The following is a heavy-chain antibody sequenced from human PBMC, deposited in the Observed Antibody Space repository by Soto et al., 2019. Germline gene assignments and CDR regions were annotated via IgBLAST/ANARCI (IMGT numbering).Heavy chain of an antibody. CDR1: GYRFSSYW. D-gene: IGHD6-6*01. V-gene: IGHV5-51*01. CDR2: IYPGDSDT. CDR3: ARQGSSGYYYYGMGV. Sequence: HGESLKISCKGSGYRFSSYWIAWVRQMPGKGLEWMGIIYPGDSDTRYSPSFQGQVTMSADKSTSTAYLQWSSLRASDTAIYYCARQGSSGYYYYGMGVWGQGTTVTVSS. J-gene: IGHJ6*02.